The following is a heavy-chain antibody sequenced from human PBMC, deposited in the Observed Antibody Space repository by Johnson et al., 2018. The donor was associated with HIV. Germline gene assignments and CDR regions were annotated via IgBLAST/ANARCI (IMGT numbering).Heavy chain of an antibody. D-gene: IGHD1-14*01. V-gene: IGHV3-30*02. CDR2: IRYDGSNK. CDR1: GFTFSSYG. J-gene: IGHJ3*02. CDR3: AKGEPFAFDI. Sequence: VQLVESGGGVVQPGGSLRLSCAASGFTFSSYGMHWVRQAPGKGLEWVAFIRYDGSNKYYADSVKGRFTISRDNSKNTLYLQMNSLRPEETTVDCLAKGEPFAFDIWGQGTMVTVSS.